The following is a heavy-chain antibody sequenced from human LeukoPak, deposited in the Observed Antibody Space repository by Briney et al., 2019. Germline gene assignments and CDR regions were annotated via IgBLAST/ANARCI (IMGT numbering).Heavy chain of an antibody. D-gene: IGHD3-22*01. J-gene: IGHJ4*02. CDR3: ARAQRDYSYDSTGIMGN. Sequence: GRSLRLSCAASGFTFSNYAMHWVRQAPGKGLEWVAVISYDGSNKYYADSVKGRFTISRDNSKNTLYLQMNSLRAEDTAVYYCARAQRDYSYDSTGIMGNWGQGTLVTVSS. V-gene: IGHV3-30*04. CDR2: ISYDGSNK. CDR1: GFTFSNYA.